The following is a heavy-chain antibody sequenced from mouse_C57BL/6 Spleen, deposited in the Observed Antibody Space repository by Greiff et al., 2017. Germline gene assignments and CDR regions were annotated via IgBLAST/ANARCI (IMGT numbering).Heavy chain of an antibody. V-gene: IGHV1-82*01. J-gene: IGHJ3*01. Sequence: QVQLQQSGPELVKPGASVKISCKASGYAFSSSWMNWVKQRPGKGLEWLGRIYPGDGDTNYNGKFKGKATLTADKSSSTAYMQLSSLTSEDSAVYFCAREDYGSSPFAYWGQGTLVTVSA. CDR3: AREDYGSSPFAY. CDR1: GYAFSSSW. CDR2: IYPGDGDT. D-gene: IGHD1-1*01.